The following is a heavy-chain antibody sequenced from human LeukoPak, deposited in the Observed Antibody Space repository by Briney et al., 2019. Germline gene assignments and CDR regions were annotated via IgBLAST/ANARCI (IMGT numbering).Heavy chain of an antibody. J-gene: IGHJ4*02. D-gene: IGHD3-9*01. V-gene: IGHV1-18*01. CDR3: ARDRPLRYFDWLSSNFDY. CDR2: ISAYNGNT. Sequence: ASVKVSCKASGGTFSIYAISWVRQAPGQGLEWMGWISAYNGNTNYAQKLQGRVTMTTDTSTSIAYMELRSLRSDDTAVYYCARDRPLRYFDWLSSNFDYWGQGTLVTVSS. CDR1: GGTFSIYA.